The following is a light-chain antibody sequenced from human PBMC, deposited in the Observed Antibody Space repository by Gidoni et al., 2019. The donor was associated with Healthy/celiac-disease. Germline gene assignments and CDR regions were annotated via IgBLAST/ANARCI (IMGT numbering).Light chain of an antibody. J-gene: IGKJ3*01. CDR3: QQSYSTPIFT. Sequence: DIKMTQSPSSLSASVGDRVTIPCRASHSISSYLNWYQQKPGKAPKLLIYAASSLQSGVPSRFSGSGSGTDFTLTISSLQPEDFATYYCQQSYSTPIFTFXPXTKVDIK. CDR2: AAS. CDR1: HSISSY. V-gene: IGKV1-39*01.